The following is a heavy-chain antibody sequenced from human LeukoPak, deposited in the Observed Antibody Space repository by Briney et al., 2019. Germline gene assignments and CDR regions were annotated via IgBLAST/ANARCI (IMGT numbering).Heavy chain of an antibody. J-gene: IGHJ5*02. CDR3: ARVRECSRTSCYAKLTSFDP. Sequence: PSETLSLTCAVYGGSFSGYYWSWIRQPPGKGLEWIGEINHSGSTNYNPSLKSRVTILVDTSKNQFSLKLSSVTAADTAVYYCARVRECSRTSCYAKLTSFDPWGQGTLVTVSS. CDR1: GGSFSGYY. CDR2: INHSGST. D-gene: IGHD2-2*01. V-gene: IGHV4-34*01.